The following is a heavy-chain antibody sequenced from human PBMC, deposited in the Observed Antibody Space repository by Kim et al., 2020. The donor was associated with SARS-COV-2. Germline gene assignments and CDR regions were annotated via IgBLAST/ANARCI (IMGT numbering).Heavy chain of an antibody. V-gene: IGHV3-21*01. D-gene: IGHD3-10*01. J-gene: IGHJ5*02. CDR3: ATATPYYYGSGSPFDP. CDR2: ISSSSSYI. Sequence: GGSLRLSCAASGFTFSSYSMNWVRQAPGKGLEWVSSISSSSSYIYYADSVKGRFTISRDNAKNSLYLQMNSLRAEDTAVYYCATATPYYYGSGSPFDPWGQGTLVTVSS. CDR1: GFTFSSYS.